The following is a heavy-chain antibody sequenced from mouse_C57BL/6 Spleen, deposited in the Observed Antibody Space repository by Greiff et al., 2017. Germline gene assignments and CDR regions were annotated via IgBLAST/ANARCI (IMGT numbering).Heavy chain of an antibody. CDR1: GFTFSNYW. CDR2: IRLKSDNYAT. J-gene: IGHJ1*03. V-gene: IGHV6-3*01. Sequence: EVQLVESGGGLVQPGGSMKLSCVASGFTFSNYWMNWVRQSPEKGLEWVAQIRLKSDNYATHYAESVKGRFTISRDDSKSSVYLQMNNLRAEDTGIYYCTKITTGYWYFDVWGTGTTVTVSS. D-gene: IGHD1-1*01. CDR3: TKITTGYWYFDV.